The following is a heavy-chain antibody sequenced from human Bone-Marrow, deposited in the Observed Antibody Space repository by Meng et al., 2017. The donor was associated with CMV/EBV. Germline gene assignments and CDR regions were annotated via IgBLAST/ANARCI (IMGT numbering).Heavy chain of an antibody. V-gene: IGHV5-51*01. CDR3: AGHEEGSGSLPIDY. D-gene: IGHD1-26*01. CDR1: GYSFTSYW. J-gene: IGHJ4*02. CDR2: IYPGDSDT. Sequence: GGSLGLSCKGSGYSFTSYWIGWVRQMPGKGLEWMGIIYPGDSDTRYSPSFQGQVTISADKSISTAYLQWSSLKASDTAMYYCAGHEEGSGSLPIDYWGQGTLVTVSS.